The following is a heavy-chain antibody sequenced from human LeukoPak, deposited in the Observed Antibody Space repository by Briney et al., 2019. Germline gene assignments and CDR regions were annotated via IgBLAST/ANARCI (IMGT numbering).Heavy chain of an antibody. D-gene: IGHD3-22*01. Sequence: SETLSLTCTVSGGSISSYYWSWIRQPPGKGLEWIGYIYYSGSTNYNPSLKSRVTISVDTSKNQFSLKLSSVTAADTAVYYCVREAYYYDSSGYFRRGYYFDYWGQGTLVTVSS. CDR1: GGSISSYY. CDR2: IYYSGST. J-gene: IGHJ4*02. V-gene: IGHV4-59*01. CDR3: VREAYYYDSSGYFRRGYYFDY.